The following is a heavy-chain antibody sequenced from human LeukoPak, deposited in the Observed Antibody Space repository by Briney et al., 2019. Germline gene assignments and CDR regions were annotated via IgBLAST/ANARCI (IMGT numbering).Heavy chain of an antibody. V-gene: IGHV3-30-3*01. CDR1: GFTFSSYT. CDR2: ISYDGSNK. Sequence: PGRSLRLSCAASGFTFSSYTMHWVRQAPGKGLEWVAIISYDGSNKYYADSVKGRFTISRDNSKNTLYLQMNSLRAEDTAVYYCARDGCSGGNCHNFRHRGQGTLVTVSS. D-gene: IGHD2-15*01. J-gene: IGHJ4*02. CDR3: ARDGCSGGNCHNFRH.